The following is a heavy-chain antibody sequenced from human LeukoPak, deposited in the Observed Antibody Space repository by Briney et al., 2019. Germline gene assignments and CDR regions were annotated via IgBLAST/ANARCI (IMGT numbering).Heavy chain of an antibody. D-gene: IGHD6-13*01. Sequence: GSLRLSCAASGFTFSSYAMSWVRQAPGKGLEWVSAIGNSGAVAYYADSVKGRFTISRDNSKNTLYLQMNSLRADDSAVYYCAKEGIAVTGTGTQAFDYWGQGSLVTVPS. CDR2: IGNSGAVA. V-gene: IGHV3-23*01. CDR1: GFTFSSYA. J-gene: IGHJ4*02. CDR3: AKEGIAVTGTGTQAFDY.